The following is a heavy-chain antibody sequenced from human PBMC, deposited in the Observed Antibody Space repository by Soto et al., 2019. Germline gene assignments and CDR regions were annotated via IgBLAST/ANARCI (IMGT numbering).Heavy chain of an antibody. V-gene: IGHV3-11*01. CDR2: ISSSGSTI. CDR1: GFTFSDYY. D-gene: IGHD6-13*01. J-gene: IGHJ5*02. Sequence: GGSLRLSCAASGFTFSDYYMSWIRQAPGKGLEWVSYISSSGSTIYYADSVKGRFTISRDNAKNSLYLQMNSLRAEDTAVYYCARDPSAGTWKPTNWFDPWGQGTLVTVSS. CDR3: ARDPSAGTWKPTNWFDP.